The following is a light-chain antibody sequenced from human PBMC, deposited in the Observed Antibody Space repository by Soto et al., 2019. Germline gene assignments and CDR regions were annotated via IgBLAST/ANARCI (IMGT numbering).Light chain of an antibody. Sequence: QSELTQPLSASGAFGQSVTVSCTGTSSDVGGYNYVSWYQQHPGEAPKLMIYEVSERPSGVPDRFSVSKSGNTASLTVSGLQADGEADYYCSSYSGTNYHYVFGTETKVNVL. J-gene: IGLJ1*01. CDR3: SSYSGTNYHYV. V-gene: IGLV2-8*01. CDR1: SSDVGGYNY. CDR2: EVS.